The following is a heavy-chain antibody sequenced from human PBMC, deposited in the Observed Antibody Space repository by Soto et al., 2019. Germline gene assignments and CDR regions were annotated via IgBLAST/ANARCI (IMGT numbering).Heavy chain of an antibody. D-gene: IGHD3-22*01. V-gene: IGHV4-30-4*01. Sequence: SETLSLTCTVSGGSISSGDYYWSWIRQPPGKGLEWIGYIYYSGSTYYNPSLKSRVTISVDTSKNQFSLKLSSVTAADTAVYYCARVYDSSGYLIGYWGQGTLVTVSS. CDR3: ARVYDSSGYLIGY. CDR1: GGSISSGDYY. CDR2: IYYSGST. J-gene: IGHJ4*02.